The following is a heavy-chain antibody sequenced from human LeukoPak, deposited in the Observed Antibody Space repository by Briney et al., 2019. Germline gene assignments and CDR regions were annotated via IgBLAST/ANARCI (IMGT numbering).Heavy chain of an antibody. CDR2: IYASGST. J-gene: IGHJ4*02. Sequence: SETLSLTCTVSGGSISSYYWSWIRQPAGKGLEWIGRIYASGSTYYNPFLKSRVTMSVDTPKNQFSLRLTTVTAADTAVYCARDSNLEYSSSRGLGRWGQGTLVTVSS. V-gene: IGHV4-4*07. D-gene: IGHD6-6*01. CDR1: GGSISSYY. CDR3: ARDSNLEYSSSRGLGR.